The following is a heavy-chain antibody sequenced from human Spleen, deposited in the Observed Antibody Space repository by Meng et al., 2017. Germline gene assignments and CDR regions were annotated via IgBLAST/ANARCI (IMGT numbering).Heavy chain of an antibody. D-gene: IGHD2-15*01. CDR3: ARRGLVVAAS. J-gene: IGHJ5*02. CDR1: GGSISSSSYY. Sequence: QLQLQESGPGLVKPSETLSLTCTVSGGSISSSSYYWGWIRQPPGKGLEWIGSIYYRGTTYYNPSLKTRVTISVDTSKNQFSLKLTSVTAADTAMYYCARRGLVVAASWGQGTLVTVSS. CDR2: IYYRGTT. V-gene: IGHV4-39*01.